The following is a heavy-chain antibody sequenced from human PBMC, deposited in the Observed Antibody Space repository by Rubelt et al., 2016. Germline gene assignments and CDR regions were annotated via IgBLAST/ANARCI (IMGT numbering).Heavy chain of an antibody. CDR3: ARDSCSGGSCSETWIQLWSSYYGMDV. Sequence: GESGGGVVQPGRSLRLSCAASGFTFSSYAMHWVRQAPGKGLEWVAVISYDGSNKYYADSVKGRFTISRDNSKNSLYLQMNSLRAEDTAVYYCARDSCSGGSCSETWIQLWSSYYGMDVWGQGTTVTVSS. V-gene: IGHV3-30*04. D-gene: IGHD2-15*01. CDR1: GFTFSSYA. CDR2: ISYDGSNK. J-gene: IGHJ6*02.